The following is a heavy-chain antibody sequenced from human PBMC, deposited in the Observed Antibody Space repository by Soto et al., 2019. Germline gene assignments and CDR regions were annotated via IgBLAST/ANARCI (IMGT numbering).Heavy chain of an antibody. CDR2: ISHDGGNA. CDR1: GFIFRSYG. CDR3: AKQGIEVAGTDYFDY. J-gene: IGHJ4*02. V-gene: IGHV3-30*18. Sequence: QVQLVESGGGVVQPGKSLRLSCAAAGFIFRSYGVHWVRQAPDKGLEWVAVISHDGGNAYYADAVNGRFTISRDNAKNTVYLQMNSLRPEDTAVYYCAKQGIEVAGTDYFDYWGQGALVTVAS. D-gene: IGHD6-19*01.